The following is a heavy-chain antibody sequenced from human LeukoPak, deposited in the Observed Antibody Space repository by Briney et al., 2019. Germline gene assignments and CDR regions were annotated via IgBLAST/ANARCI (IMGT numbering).Heavy chain of an antibody. CDR3: ARDGYYYDSSGYPYYFDY. V-gene: IGHV3-64*01. J-gene: IGHJ4*02. CDR2: ISGNGDTT. Sequence: GGSLRLSCAASGFSFNIYAMFWVRQAPGKGLEYVSAISGNGDTTYYANSVKGRFTISRDNSKSTLYLQMGSLRAEDTAVYYCARDGYYYDSSGYPYYFDYWGQGTLVTVSS. D-gene: IGHD3-22*01. CDR1: GFSFNIYA.